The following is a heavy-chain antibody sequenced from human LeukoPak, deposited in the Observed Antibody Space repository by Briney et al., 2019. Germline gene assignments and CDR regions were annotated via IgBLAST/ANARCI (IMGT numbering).Heavy chain of an antibody. CDR3: TRGGEQQPLGY. Sequence: GGSLRLSCAASGFTFSSYWMSWVRQAPGKGLEWVANIKHDGSVQYCVDSVKGRFTISRDNAKNSLYLQMNSLRAEDTAVYYCTRGGEQQPLGYWGQGTLVTVSS. CDR2: IKHDGSVQ. CDR1: GFTFSSYW. D-gene: IGHD6-13*01. J-gene: IGHJ4*02. V-gene: IGHV3-7*01.